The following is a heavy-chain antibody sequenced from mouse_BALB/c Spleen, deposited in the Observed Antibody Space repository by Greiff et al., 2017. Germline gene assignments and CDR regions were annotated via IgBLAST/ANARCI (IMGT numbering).Heavy chain of an antibody. D-gene: IGHD4-1*01. CDR2: IWSGGST. CDR3: ASNWDWFAY. V-gene: IGHV2-2*02. J-gene: IGHJ3*01. CDR1: GFSLTSYG. Sequence: VKLMESGPGLVQPSQSLSITCTVSGFSLTSYGVHWVRQSPGKGLEWLGVIWSGGSTDYNAAFISRLSISKDNSKSQVFFKMNSLQANDTAIYYCASNWDWFAYWGQGTLVTVSA.